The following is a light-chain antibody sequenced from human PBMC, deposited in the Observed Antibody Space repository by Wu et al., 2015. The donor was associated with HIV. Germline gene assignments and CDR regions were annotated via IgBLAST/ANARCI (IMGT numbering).Light chain of an antibody. CDR1: QSVGTK. J-gene: IGKJ2*03. V-gene: IGKV3-15*01. CDR3: QQYKNWPPYG. Sequence: EIEMTQSPVILSVSPGARVSLSCRASQSVGTKLAWYQQKLGQAPRLLIHGASTRANGVPARFSGSGSGTDFTLTISSLQSEDFAIYYCQQYKNWPPYGFGQGTKLEI. CDR2: GAS.